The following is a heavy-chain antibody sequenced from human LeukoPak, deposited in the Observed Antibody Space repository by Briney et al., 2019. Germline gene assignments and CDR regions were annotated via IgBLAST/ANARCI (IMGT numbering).Heavy chain of an antibody. CDR3: ARGAHYAWNS. CDR1: GDSISNINW. V-gene: IGHV4-4*02. J-gene: IGHJ4*02. D-gene: IGHD3-16*01. Sequence: SETLSLTCAVSGDSISNINWWWIWVRQPPGKGLEWIGEIHDGGSTTYHPSLKSRVTISVDKSKNQFSLTLTSVTAADTAVYFCARGAHYAWNSWGQGTLVTVSS. CDR2: IHDGGST.